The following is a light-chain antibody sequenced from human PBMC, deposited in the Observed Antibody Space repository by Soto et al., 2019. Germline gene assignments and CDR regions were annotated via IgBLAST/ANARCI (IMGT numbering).Light chain of an antibody. Sequence: SVLTQSPGTLSLSPGERATLSCRASQTVSSSYLAWYQQRPGQAPRLLIYATSYRATGLPDRFSGGGSGTDFTLTISRLEPEDFAVYYCQQYGTSLYTFGQGTKLEIK. CDR1: QTVSSSY. CDR3: QQYGTSLYT. CDR2: ATS. J-gene: IGKJ2*01. V-gene: IGKV3-20*01.